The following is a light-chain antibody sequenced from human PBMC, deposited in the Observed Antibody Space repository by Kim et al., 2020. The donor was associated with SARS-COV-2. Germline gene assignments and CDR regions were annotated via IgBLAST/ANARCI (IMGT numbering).Light chain of an antibody. CDR3: QQYNRYALT. CDR1: QSLSRW. J-gene: IGKJ4*01. CDR2: DAS. V-gene: IGKV1-5*01. Sequence: DIQMTQSPSTLSAAVGDRVTITCRASQSLSRWLAWYQQKPGRAPKLLIYDASSLASGVPSRFSGSGSGTDFTLTISSLQPDDFATYYCQQYNRYALTFGGGTKVYIK.